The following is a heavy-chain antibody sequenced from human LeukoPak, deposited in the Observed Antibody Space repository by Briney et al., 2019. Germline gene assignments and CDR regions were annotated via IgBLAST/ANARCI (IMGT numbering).Heavy chain of an antibody. Sequence: SETLSLTCTVSGGSISRGGYYWSWIRQHPGKGLEWIAYINYRGSTYNNPSLESRVTISVDTSKNQFSLKLSSVAAADMAVYYCARTSGYDYFDFWGQGTLVTVSS. J-gene: IGHJ4*02. V-gene: IGHV4-31*03. CDR2: INYRGST. CDR1: GGSISRGGYY. D-gene: IGHD5-12*01. CDR3: ARTSGYDYFDF.